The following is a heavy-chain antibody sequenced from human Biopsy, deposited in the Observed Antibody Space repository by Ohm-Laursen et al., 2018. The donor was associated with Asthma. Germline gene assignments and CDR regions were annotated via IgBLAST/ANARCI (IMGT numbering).Heavy chain of an antibody. CDR2: HDHEEGGT. CDR3: ASDFPKDYVRYNFQF. Sequence: ASVKVSCKIFGYSLTDLSMHWVRQAPGQGLEWMGGHDHEEGGTVNARRFQGRVTMTEDTSTDTAYMELSSLSSDDTAVYYCASDFPKDYVRYNFQFWGQGTLVTVSS. J-gene: IGHJ4*02. D-gene: IGHD4-17*01. CDR1: GYSLTDLS. V-gene: IGHV1-24*01.